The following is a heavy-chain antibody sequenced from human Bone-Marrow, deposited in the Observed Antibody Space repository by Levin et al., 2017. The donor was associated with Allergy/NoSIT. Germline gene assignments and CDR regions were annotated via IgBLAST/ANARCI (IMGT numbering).Heavy chain of an antibody. CDR3: ARRTNLAGTGLWYFDL. D-gene: IGHD1-14*01. Sequence: GGSLRLSCAASGFSFDRYGMNWVRQVPGKGLDWVAVIWYDGSNQYYADSVKGRFTISRDNSKNTLYLQMNSLRDDDTAVYYCARRTNLAGTGLWYFDLWGRGTLVTVSS. J-gene: IGHJ2*01. V-gene: IGHV3-33*01. CDR2: IWYDGSNQ. CDR1: GFSFDRYG.